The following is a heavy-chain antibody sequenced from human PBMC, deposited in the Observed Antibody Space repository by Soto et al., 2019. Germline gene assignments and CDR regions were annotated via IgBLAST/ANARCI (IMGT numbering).Heavy chain of an antibody. J-gene: IGHJ4*02. Sequence: NPSETLSLTCTVSGGSISSGDYYWSWIRQPPGKGLEWIGYIYYSGSTYYNPSLKSRVTISVDTSKNQFSLELSSVTAADTAVYYCARALYDFWSGATAYFDYWGQGTLVTVSS. V-gene: IGHV4-30-4*01. CDR1: GGSISSGDYY. D-gene: IGHD3-3*01. CDR2: IYYSGST. CDR3: ARALYDFWSGATAYFDY.